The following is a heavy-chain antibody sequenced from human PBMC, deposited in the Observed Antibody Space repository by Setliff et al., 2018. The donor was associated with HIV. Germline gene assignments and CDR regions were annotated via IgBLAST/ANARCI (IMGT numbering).Heavy chain of an antibody. D-gene: IGHD6-19*01. CDR1: GYSISSGYY. CDR3: ARRSGWSLDY. V-gene: IGHV4-38-2*02. CDR2: IFHSGSS. J-gene: IGHJ4*02. Sequence: SQTLSLTCTVSGYSISSGYYWGWIRQPPGKGLEWIGSIFHSGSSYYNPSLKSRVTISVDTSKNHFSLKLSSVTAADTAVYYCARRSGWSLDYWGQGTLVTSPQ.